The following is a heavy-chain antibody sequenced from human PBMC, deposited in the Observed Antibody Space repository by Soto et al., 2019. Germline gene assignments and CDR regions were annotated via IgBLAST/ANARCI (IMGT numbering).Heavy chain of an antibody. V-gene: IGHV4-59*01. J-gene: IGHJ4*02. CDR2: IYYSGST. CDR3: ARVSYDFWSGYSYYFDY. Sequence: KTSETLSLTCTVSGGSISSYYWSWIRQPPGKGLEWIGYIYYSGSTNYNPSLKSRVTISVDTSKNQFSLKLSSVTAADTAVYYCARVSYDFWSGYSYYFDYWGQGTLVTVSS. D-gene: IGHD3-3*01. CDR1: GGSISSYY.